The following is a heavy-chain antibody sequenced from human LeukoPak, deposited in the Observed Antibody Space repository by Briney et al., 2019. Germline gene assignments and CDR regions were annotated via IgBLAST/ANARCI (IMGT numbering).Heavy chain of an antibody. Sequence: GGSLTLSCAASGFTFSSYAMHWVRQAPGKGLEWVAVISYDGSNKYYADSVKGRFTISRDNSKNTLYLQMNSLRAEDTAVYYCARAYCSSTSCYPGYYYYGMDVWGQGTTVTVSS. V-gene: IGHV3-30-3*01. D-gene: IGHD2-2*01. CDR2: ISYDGSNK. CDR1: GFTFSSYA. CDR3: ARAYCSSTSCYPGYYYYGMDV. J-gene: IGHJ6*02.